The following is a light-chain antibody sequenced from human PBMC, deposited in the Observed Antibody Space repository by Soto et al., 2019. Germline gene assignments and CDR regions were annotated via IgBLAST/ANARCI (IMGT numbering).Light chain of an antibody. CDR2: KAS. V-gene: IGKV1-5*03. CDR3: QQYHSYPWT. Sequence: EIRMTQSPSTLSASVGDGVTIXCRASQSISSSLAWYQQKPGRAPKLLFYKASSLERGVPSRFSGSGSGTEFTRTISSLQPDDFATYYGQQYHSYPWTFGQGTKVDIK. CDR1: QSISSS. J-gene: IGKJ1*01.